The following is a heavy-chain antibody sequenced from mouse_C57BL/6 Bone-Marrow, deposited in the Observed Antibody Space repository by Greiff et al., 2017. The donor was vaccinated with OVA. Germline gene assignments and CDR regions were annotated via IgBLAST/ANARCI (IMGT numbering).Heavy chain of an antibody. CDR1: GYTFTSYW. CDR2: IDPSDSYS. Sequence: VQLQQPGAELVRPGTSVKLSCKASGYTFTSYWLHWVKQRPGQGLEWIGVIDPSDSYSNYNQKFKCKATLTVDTSSSTAYMQLSSLTSVDSAVYYCAGCYGNYGWYFGFWGTGTTVTVSS. J-gene: IGHJ1*03. V-gene: IGHV1-59*01. CDR3: AGCYGNYGWYFGF. D-gene: IGHD2-1*01.